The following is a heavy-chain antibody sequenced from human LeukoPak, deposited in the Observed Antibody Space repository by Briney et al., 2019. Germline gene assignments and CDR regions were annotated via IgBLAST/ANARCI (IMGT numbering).Heavy chain of an antibody. Sequence: PGDSDTRYSPSFQGQVTISADKSISTAYLQWSSLKASDTAMYYCARLFGGGGNGWYYYFNYWGQGTLVIVSS. CDR3: ARLFGGGGNGWYYYFNY. CDR2: PGDSDT. V-gene: IGHV5-51*01. J-gene: IGHJ4*02. D-gene: IGHD6-19*01.